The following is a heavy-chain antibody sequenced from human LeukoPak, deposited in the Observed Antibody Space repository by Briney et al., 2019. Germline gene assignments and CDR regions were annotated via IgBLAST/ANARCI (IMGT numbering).Heavy chain of an antibody. CDR1: GFTVSSNY. CDR3: AREAIAAAGRLYYMDV. CDR2: ISSNGDNT. V-gene: IGHV3-64*01. J-gene: IGHJ6*03. Sequence: PGGSLRLSCAASGFTVSSNYMSWVRQAPGKGLEYVSTISSNGDNTYYANSVKGRFTISRDNSKNTLYLQMGSLRVEDMAVYYCAREAIAAAGRLYYMDVWGKGTTVTVSS. D-gene: IGHD6-13*01.